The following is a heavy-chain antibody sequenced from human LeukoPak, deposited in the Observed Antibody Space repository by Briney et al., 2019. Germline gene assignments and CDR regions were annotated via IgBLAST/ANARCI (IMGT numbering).Heavy chain of an antibody. J-gene: IGHJ4*02. CDR3: ARSVXGXFDY. Sequence: GGSLRLSCAASGFKFSVYSMNWVRQAPGKGLEWVSYMTSDTRTIYYAVSVQGRFTISRDNAKNSVYLQMDSLRHEDTAVYYCARSVXGXFDYWGQGTLVTVSS. CDR1: GFKFSVYS. CDR2: MTSDTRTI. V-gene: IGHV3-48*02.